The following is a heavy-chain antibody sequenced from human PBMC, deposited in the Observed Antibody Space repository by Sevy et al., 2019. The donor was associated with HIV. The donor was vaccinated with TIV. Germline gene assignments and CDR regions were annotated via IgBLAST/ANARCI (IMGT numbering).Heavy chain of an antibody. V-gene: IGHV5-51*01. CDR1: GYSFTSYW. D-gene: IGHD2-2*01. J-gene: IGHJ6*02. CDR3: ARWGADIVVVPAAPGPYYYYGMDV. CDR2: IYPGDSDT. Sequence: GESLKISCKGSGYSFTSYWIGWVRQMPGKGLEWMGIIYPGDSDTRYSPSFQGQVTISADKSISTAYLQWGSLKASDTAMYYCARWGADIVVVPAAPGPYYYYGMDVWGQGTTVTVSS.